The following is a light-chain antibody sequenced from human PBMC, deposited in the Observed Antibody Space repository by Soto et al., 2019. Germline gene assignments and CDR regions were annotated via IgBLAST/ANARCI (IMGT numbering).Light chain of an antibody. CDR1: RSNIGAGYD. CDR2: ANT. J-gene: IGLJ3*02. Sequence: QSVLTQPPSLSGAPGQRVTIACTGSRSNIGAGYDVHWYQHLPGRAPKLLIYANTNRPSGVPDRFSGSNSGTSASLAITGLQAEDEADYYCQSYDTSLSAVVFGGGTKLTVL. V-gene: IGLV1-40*01. CDR3: QSYDTSLSAVV.